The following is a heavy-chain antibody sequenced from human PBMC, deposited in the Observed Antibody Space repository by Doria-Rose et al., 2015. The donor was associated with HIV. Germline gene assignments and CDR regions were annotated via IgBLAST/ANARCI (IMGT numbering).Heavy chain of an antibody. CDR1: GDSISSGDSF. J-gene: IGHJ4*02. V-gene: IGHV4-30-4*01. CDR3: ARARNYGFPHFFDF. Sequence: QVQLQESGPGLVRPSQTLSLTCTVSGDSISSGDSFWSWIRQPPGKGPEWIGYISSSGTTYYYPSLRGRLTISLDASMNQFSLNLNSVTAADTAVYYCARARNYGFPHFFDFWGQGTLVTVSS. D-gene: IGHD3-10*01. CDR2: ISSSGTT.